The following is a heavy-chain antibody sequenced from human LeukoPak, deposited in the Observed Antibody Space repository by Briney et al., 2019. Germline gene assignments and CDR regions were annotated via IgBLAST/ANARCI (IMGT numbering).Heavy chain of an antibody. CDR1: GVSIANTFYY. CDR3: ARRQDGHDY. J-gene: IGHJ4*02. CDR2: IYTTGST. V-gene: IGHV4-61*02. Sequence: SETLSLTCTVSGVSIANTFYYWNWLRQPAGKGLEWIGRIYTTGSTDYNPSLRSRVTISLDTARNQFSLKLSSVTAADTADYYCARRQDGHDYWGQGTLVTVSS.